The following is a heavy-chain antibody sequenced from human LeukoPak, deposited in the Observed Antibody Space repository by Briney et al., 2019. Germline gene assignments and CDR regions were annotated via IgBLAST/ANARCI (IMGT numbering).Heavy chain of an antibody. CDR1: GYTFTSYD. CDR2: MNPNSGNT. CDR3: ARGYCSGGSCYLYYFDY. J-gene: IGHJ4*02. D-gene: IGHD2-15*01. Sequence: ASVKVSCKASGYTFTSYDINWVRQATGQGLEWMGWMNPNSGNTGYAQKFQGRVTMTRNTSISTAYVELSSLRSEDTAVYYCARGYCSGGSCYLYYFDYWGQGTLVTVSS. V-gene: IGHV1-8*01.